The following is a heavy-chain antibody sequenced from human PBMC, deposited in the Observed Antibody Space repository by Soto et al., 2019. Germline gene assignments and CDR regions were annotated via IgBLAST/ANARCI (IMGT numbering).Heavy chain of an antibody. CDR2: IYYSGST. CDR3: ARSYDYGPFDY. D-gene: IGHD4-17*01. J-gene: IGHJ4*02. V-gene: IGHV4-4*07. Sequence: SETLSLTCTVSGGSISSFYWSWIRQPAGKGLEWIGRIYYSGSTNYNPSLKSRVTISVDTSKNQFSLKLSSVTAADTAVYYCARSYDYGPFDYWGQGTLVTVSS. CDR1: GGSISSFY.